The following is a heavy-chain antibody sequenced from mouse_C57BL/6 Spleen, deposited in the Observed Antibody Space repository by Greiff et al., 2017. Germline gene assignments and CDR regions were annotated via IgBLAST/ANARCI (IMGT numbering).Heavy chain of an antibody. V-gene: IGHV1-52*01. CDR2: IDPSDSET. Sequence: VQLQQPGAELVRPGSSVKLSCKASGYTFTSYWMHWVKQRPIQGLEWIGNIDPSDSETHYNQKFKDKATLTVDKSSSTAYMQLSSLTSEDSAVYYCAREGDYYGSSLGYWGQGTTLTVSS. D-gene: IGHD1-1*01. CDR3: AREGDYYGSSLGY. J-gene: IGHJ2*01. CDR1: GYTFTSYW.